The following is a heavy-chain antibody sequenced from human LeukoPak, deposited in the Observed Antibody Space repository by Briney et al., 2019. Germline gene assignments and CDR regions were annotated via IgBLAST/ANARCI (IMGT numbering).Heavy chain of an antibody. CDR1: QFTFNGSW. J-gene: IGHJ4*02. CDR3: AIWTSGTY. CDR2: MDPTGSQK. V-gene: IGHV3-7*01. D-gene: IGHD1-1*01. Sequence: GGSLRLSCADSQFTFNGSWMNWVRQAPGKGLEWVANMDPTGSQKRYVDSVKGRFTISKDNPGASLYLDMHSLRAEDTAIYYCAIWTSGTYWGQGTLVTVSS.